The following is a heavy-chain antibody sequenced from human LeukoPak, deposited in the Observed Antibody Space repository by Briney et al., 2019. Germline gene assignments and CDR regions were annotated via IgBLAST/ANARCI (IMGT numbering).Heavy chain of an antibody. V-gene: IGHV4-39*07. CDR2: IYYSGST. CDR3: ARCHVAGVDYYYYMDV. D-gene: IGHD6-19*01. Sequence: SETLSLTCTVSGGSISSSSYYWGWIRQPPGKGLEWIGSIYYSGSTYYNPSLKSRVTISVDTSKNQFSLKLSSVTAADTAVYYCARCHVAGVDYYYYMDVWGNGTTVVVSS. CDR1: GGSISSSSYY. J-gene: IGHJ6*03.